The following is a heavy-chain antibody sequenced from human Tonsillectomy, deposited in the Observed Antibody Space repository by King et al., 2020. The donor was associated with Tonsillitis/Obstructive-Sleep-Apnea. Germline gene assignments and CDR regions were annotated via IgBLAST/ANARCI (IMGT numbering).Heavy chain of an antibody. CDR2: IDYRGSA. V-gene: IGHV4-39*01. D-gene: IGHD3-16*01. CDR1: GDSISSSSHY. CDR3: ARLRYSDYRVSGFDP. Sequence: QLQESGPGLLKPSETLSLTCSVSGDSISSSSHYWAWIRQTPGKGLEWIGTIDYRGSAFHNPSLKGRVTISVDTSRNQFSLNLSSVTAADTAVYHCARLRYSDYRVSGFDPWGQGTLVTVSS. J-gene: IGHJ5*02.